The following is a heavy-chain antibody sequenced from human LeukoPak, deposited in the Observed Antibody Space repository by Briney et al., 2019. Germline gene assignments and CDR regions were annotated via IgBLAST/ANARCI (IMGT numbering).Heavy chain of an antibody. CDR2: ISGSGGST. V-gene: IGHV3-23*01. D-gene: IGHD4-11*01. Sequence: GGSLRLSCAASGFTFSNYAMSWVRQAPGKGLEWVSTISGSGGSTYYADSVKGRFTISRDNSKNMLYLQMNSLRAEDTAVYYCAKDLLTTVTTASHWGQGTLVTVSS. CDR1: GFTFSNYA. J-gene: IGHJ4*02. CDR3: AKDLLTTVTTASH.